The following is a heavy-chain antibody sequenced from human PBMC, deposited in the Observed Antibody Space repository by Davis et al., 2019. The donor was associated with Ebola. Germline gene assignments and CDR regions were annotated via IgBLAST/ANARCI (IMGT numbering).Heavy chain of an antibody. D-gene: IGHD6-6*01. J-gene: IGHJ4*02. CDR1: GGSFSGYY. Sequence: SEILSLTCAVYGGSFSGYYWSWIRQPPGKGLEWIGEINHSGSTNYNPSLKSRVTISVDTSKNQFSLKLSSVTAADTAVYYCARGPSIRGFDYWGQGTLVTVSS. CDR3: ARGPSIRGFDY. V-gene: IGHV4-34*01. CDR2: INHSGST.